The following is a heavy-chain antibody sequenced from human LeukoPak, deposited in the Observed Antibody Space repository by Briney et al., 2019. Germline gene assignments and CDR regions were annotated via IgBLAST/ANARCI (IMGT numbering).Heavy chain of an antibody. V-gene: IGHV1-58*02. D-gene: IGHD2-8*01. CDR1: GFTFTSSA. Sequence: SVKVSCKASGFTFTSSAMQWVRQARGQRLEWIGWIVVGSGNTNSAQKFQERVTITRDMSTSTDYMELSSLRSEDTAVYYCAAEEYCTTGVCYSHWGQGTLVTVSS. CDR2: IVVGSGNT. CDR3: AAEEYCTTGVCYSH. J-gene: IGHJ4*02.